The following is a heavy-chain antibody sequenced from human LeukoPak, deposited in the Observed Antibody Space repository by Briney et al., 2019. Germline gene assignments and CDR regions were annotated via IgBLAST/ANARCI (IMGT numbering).Heavy chain of an antibody. CDR1: GGSISTYY. Sequence: SETLSLTCTVSGGSISTYYWSWIRQPPGRGLEWIGYIYFTGSTNYNPSLQSRVTISVDTPKNQFSLKLTSVTAADTAVYYCARHCASGTCAFDIWGQGTMVTVSS. D-gene: IGHD6-13*01. V-gene: IGHV4-59*08. J-gene: IGHJ3*02. CDR3: ARHCASGTCAFDI. CDR2: IYFTGST.